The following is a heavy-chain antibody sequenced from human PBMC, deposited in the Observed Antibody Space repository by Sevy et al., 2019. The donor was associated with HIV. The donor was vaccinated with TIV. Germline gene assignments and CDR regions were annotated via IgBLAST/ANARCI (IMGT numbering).Heavy chain of an antibody. CDR3: ARGKYYDFWSGTTEYYGMDV. Sequence: SETLSLTCAVYGGSFSGYYWSWIRQPPGKGLEWIGEINHSGSTNYTPPLKSRVTISVDTSKNQFSLKLSSVTAADTAVYYCARGKYYDFWSGTTEYYGMDVWGQGTTVTVSS. V-gene: IGHV4-34*01. D-gene: IGHD3-3*01. CDR2: INHSGST. CDR1: GGSFSGYY. J-gene: IGHJ6*02.